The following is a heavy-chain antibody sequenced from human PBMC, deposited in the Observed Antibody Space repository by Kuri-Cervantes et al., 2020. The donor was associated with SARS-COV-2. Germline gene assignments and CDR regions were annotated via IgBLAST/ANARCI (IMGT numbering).Heavy chain of an antibody. CDR1: GGSLRGYY. CDR2: IYYSGST. D-gene: IGHD3-10*01. J-gene: IGHJ3*02. Sequence: GSLRLSCGVSGGSLRGYYWSWIRQSPGKGLEWIGYIYYSGSTNYNPSLKSRVTISVDTSKNQFSLKLSSVTAADTAVYYCARVPHPSYYYSSGRRTVAFDIWGQGTMVTVSS. CDR3: ARVPHPSYYYSSGRRTVAFDI. V-gene: IGHV4-59*12.